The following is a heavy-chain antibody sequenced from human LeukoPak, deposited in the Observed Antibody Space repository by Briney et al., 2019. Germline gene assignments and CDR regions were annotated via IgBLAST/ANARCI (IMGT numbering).Heavy chain of an antibody. CDR1: GGTFSSYA. CDR3: ARVPRRIRYCSGGSCYGNWFDP. Sequence: AASVKVSCKASGGTFSSYAISWVRQAPGQGLEWMGGIIPIFGTANYAQKFQGRVTITADKSTGTAYMELSSLRSEDTAVYYCARVPRRIRYCSGGSCYGNWFDPWGQGTLVTVSS. CDR2: IIPIFGTA. V-gene: IGHV1-69*06. J-gene: IGHJ5*02. D-gene: IGHD2-15*01.